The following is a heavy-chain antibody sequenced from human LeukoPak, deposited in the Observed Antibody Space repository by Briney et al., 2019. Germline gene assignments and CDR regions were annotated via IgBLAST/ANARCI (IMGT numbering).Heavy chain of an antibody. CDR1: GFTFSSYG. CDR3: AKDLNYDFWSGSSFDY. J-gene: IGHJ4*02. Sequence: PGGSLRLSCAASGFTFSSYGMHWVRQAPGKGLEWVAFIRYDGSNKYYADSVKGRFTISRDNSKNTLYLQMNSLRAEDTAVYYCAKDLNYDFWSGSSFDYWGQGTLVTVSS. D-gene: IGHD3-3*01. V-gene: IGHV3-30*02. CDR2: IRYDGSNK.